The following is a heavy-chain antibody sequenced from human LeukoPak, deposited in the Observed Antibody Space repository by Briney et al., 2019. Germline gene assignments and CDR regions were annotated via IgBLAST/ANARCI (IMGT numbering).Heavy chain of an antibody. J-gene: IGHJ4*02. Sequence: SETLSLTCTVSGYSISSGYYWGWIRQPPGKGLEWIGRIYHSGSTYYNPSLKRRVTISVDTSKNPFSLKLSSVTAADTAVYYCARSPGSEYGSGNYYKGPTQYFDYWGQGTLVTVSS. CDR2: IYHSGST. D-gene: IGHD3-10*01. V-gene: IGHV4-38-2*02. CDR3: ARSPGSEYGSGNYYKGPTQYFDY. CDR1: GYSISSGYY.